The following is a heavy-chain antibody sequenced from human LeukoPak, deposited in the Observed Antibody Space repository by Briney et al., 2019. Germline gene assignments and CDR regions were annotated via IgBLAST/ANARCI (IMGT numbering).Heavy chain of an antibody. CDR3: ARHLGGVEAPRPFDS. D-gene: IGHD2-8*01. Sequence: PSETLSLTCTFSRGSITSSYWSWIRQPPCKGLKWIGYISNSGSTNYNPSLKSRVTISLDTSKNQVSLRLRSVSAADTALYYCARHLGGVEAPRPFDSWGQGTLVTVSS. J-gene: IGHJ4*02. V-gene: IGHV4-59*01. CDR2: ISNSGST. CDR1: RGSITSSY.